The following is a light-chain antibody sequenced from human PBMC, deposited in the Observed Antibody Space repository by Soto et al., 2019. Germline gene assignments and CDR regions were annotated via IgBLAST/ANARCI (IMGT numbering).Light chain of an antibody. CDR3: QQTYSTPLT. CDR2: RAS. V-gene: IGKV1-39*01. J-gene: IGKJ4*01. Sequence: IQMTQSPSSLSASVRDTVTITCLASQNIDRYLHWYQHRPGQAPTLLIFRASNLQRGVPTRFTGSGSGTHYTLVISSLQPEDFATYFCQQTYSTPLTFGGGTKVAIK. CDR1: QNIDRY.